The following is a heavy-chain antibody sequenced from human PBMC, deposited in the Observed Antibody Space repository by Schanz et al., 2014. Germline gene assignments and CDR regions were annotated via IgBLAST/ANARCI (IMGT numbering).Heavy chain of an antibody. V-gene: IGHV3-23*01. CDR3: AGAVATIRADSFDI. J-gene: IGHJ3*02. Sequence: EVQLLESGGALVQPGGSLRLSCSASGFTFSTYAMSWVRQAPGKGLEWVSGMSWNAGSLGYGDSVKGRFTISRDNAKNSLYLQMNSLRAEDTAVYYCAGAVATIRADSFDIWGQGTMVAVSS. CDR1: GFTFSTYA. CDR2: MSWNAGSL. D-gene: IGHD5-12*01.